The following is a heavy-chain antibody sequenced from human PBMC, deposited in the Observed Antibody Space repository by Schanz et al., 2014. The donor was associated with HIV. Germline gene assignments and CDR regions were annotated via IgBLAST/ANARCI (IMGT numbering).Heavy chain of an antibody. D-gene: IGHD4-17*01. CDR3: ARQGLRFSFWLDY. CDR2: IWNDGRNK. Sequence: QVQLVESGGGVVQPGRSLRLSCTASGFTFSNYGMHWVRQAPGKGLEWVAAIWNDGRNKFYADSVKGRFTISRDNSKNTLYLQMNNLRAEDTAVYGCARQGLRFSFWLDYWGQGTPVTVS. J-gene: IGHJ4*02. V-gene: IGHV3-33*01. CDR1: GFTFSNYG.